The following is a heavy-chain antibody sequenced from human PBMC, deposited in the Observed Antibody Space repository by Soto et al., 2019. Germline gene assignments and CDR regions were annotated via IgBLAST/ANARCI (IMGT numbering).Heavy chain of an antibody. J-gene: IGHJ3*01. CDR1: GFSLSTLGAG. CDR3: AHTQLTTGANAFDV. D-gene: IGHD1-1*01. CDR2: IYWDDDR. V-gene: IGHV2-5*02. Sequence: QITLKESSPTLVKPTQVLTLTCSFSGFSLSTLGAGVGWVRQPPGKALEWLALIYWDDDRQYSPSLKTRLTITKDTSKNQVVLTLTNMDPVDTGTYFCAHTQLTTGANAFDVWGQGTIVTVSS.